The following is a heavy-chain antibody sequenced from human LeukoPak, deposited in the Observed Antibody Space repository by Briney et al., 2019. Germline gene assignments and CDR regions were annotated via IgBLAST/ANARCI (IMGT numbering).Heavy chain of an antibody. CDR3: ARGHRDYRFDF. D-gene: IGHD4-17*01. Sequence: GGSLRLSCAASQFTLSSSYMTWVRLAPGKGLERVSVLYSGGLTYYADSVKGRFTISRDDSKNTVYLQMNSLRAEDTAVYYCARGHRDYRFDFWGQGALVTVSS. CDR2: LYSGGLT. J-gene: IGHJ4*02. V-gene: IGHV3-53*01. CDR1: QFTLSSSY.